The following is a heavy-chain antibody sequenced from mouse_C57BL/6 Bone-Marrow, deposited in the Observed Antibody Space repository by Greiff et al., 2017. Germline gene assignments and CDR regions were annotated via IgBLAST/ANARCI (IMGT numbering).Heavy chain of an antibody. J-gene: IGHJ4*01. CDR3: ASEGLRWLRRGYDMDY. D-gene: IGHD2-2*01. CDR2: IDPSDSYT. CDR1: GYTFTSYW. Sequence: QVQLQQSGAELVRPGTSVKLSCKASGYTFTSYWMHWVKQRPGQGLEWIGVIDPSDSYTNYNQKFKGKVTLTVDKSSSTAYMQLSSLTSEDSAVYYCASEGLRWLRRGYDMDYWGQGTSVTVSS. V-gene: IGHV1-59*01.